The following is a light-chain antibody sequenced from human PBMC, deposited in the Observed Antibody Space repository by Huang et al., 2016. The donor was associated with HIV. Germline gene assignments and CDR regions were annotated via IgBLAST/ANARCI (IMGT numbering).Light chain of an antibody. V-gene: IGKV3-20*01. Sequence: EIVLTQSPGTLSLSPGERATLSCRARQSVSSTYFAWYQQKPGQAPRLLISGSSIRGTGISDRFSGSGSGTDFTLTISRLEPEDFALYYCHQYGSSPLTFGGGTKVEI. CDR3: HQYGSSPLT. CDR1: QSVSSTY. CDR2: GSS. J-gene: IGKJ4*01.